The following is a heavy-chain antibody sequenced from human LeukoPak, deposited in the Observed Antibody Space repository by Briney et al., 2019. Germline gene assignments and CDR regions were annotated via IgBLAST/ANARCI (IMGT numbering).Heavy chain of an antibody. CDR3: ARDGPNFGGEAHYGMDV. V-gene: IGHV1-46*01. D-gene: IGHD3-16*01. Sequence: ASVKVSCKASGYTFTSYYMHWVRQAPGQGLEWMGIINPSGGSTSHAQKFQGRVTMTRDTSTSTVYMELSSLRSEDTAVYYCARDGPNFGGEAHYGMDVWGQGTTVTVSS. CDR1: GYTFTSYY. J-gene: IGHJ6*02. CDR2: INPSGGST.